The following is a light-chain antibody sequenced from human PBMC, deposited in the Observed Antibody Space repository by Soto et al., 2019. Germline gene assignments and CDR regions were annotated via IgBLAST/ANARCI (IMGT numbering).Light chain of an antibody. CDR2: DVS. V-gene: IGLV2-14*01. CDR3: HSYVAGGLYV. Sequence: QSALTQPASVSGSPGQSITISCTGTSSDVGIYNYVSWYQQHPGKAPKLVIYDVSNRRSGVSGRFSGSKSGNTASLTISGLQAEDEADYYCHSYVAGGLYVFGSGTKVTVL. CDR1: SSDVGIYNY. J-gene: IGLJ1*01.